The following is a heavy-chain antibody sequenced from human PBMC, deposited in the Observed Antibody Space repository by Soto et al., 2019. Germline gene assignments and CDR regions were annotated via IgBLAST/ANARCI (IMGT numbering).Heavy chain of an antibody. CDR3: AKDVSFDY. CDR1: GFTFSSYG. Sequence: VQLVESGGGVVQPGRSLRLSCAASGFTFSSYGMHWVRQAPGKGLEWVAVISYDGRNKYYADSVKGRFTISRDNSKNTQYLQMNSLRAEDTAVYYCAKDVSFDYWGQGTLVTVSS. J-gene: IGHJ4*02. CDR2: ISYDGRNK. V-gene: IGHV3-30*18.